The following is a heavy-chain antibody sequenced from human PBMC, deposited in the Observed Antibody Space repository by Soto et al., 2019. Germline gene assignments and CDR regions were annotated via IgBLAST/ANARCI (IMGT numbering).Heavy chain of an antibody. D-gene: IGHD2-21*02. Sequence: QVQLQESGPGLVKPSQTLSLTCTVSGGSISSGGYYWSWIRQHPGKGLEWIGYIYYSGSTYYNPSLEGGVTISVDTSKTRVSRKLSSVTAADTAVYYCARVCGGDCHGGMDVWGQGTTVTVSS. V-gene: IGHV4-31*03. CDR1: GGSISSGGYY. CDR2: IYYSGST. J-gene: IGHJ6*02. CDR3: ARVCGGDCHGGMDV.